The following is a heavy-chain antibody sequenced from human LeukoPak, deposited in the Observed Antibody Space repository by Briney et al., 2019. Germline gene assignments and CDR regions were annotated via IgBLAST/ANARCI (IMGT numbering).Heavy chain of an antibody. Sequence: SETLSLTCAVYGGSFSGYYWSWIRQPSGKGLEWIGEINHSGSTNYNPSLKSRVTISVDTSKNQFSLKLSSVTAADTAVYYCARAQVVAATRLSCYWGQGTLVTVSS. CDR1: GGSFSGYY. V-gene: IGHV4-34*01. J-gene: IGHJ4*02. D-gene: IGHD2-15*01. CDR2: INHSGST. CDR3: ARAQVVAATRLSCY.